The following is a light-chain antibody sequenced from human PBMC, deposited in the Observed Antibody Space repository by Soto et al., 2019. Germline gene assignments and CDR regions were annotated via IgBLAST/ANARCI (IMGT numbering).Light chain of an antibody. V-gene: IGKV1-5*03. CDR3: QQYSSYSPYT. Sequence: DIQMTQSPSTLSASVGDRVTITCRASQTISTSLAWYQQKPGKAPRLLIYKASSLERGVPSRFSGSGSGTEFTLTIRSLQPDVATYYCQQYSSYSPYTFGQGTRLEI. J-gene: IGKJ2*01. CDR2: KAS. CDR1: QTISTS.